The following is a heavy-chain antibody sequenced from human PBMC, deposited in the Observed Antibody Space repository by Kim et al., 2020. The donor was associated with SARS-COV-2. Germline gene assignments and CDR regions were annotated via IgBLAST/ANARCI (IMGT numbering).Heavy chain of an antibody. CDR1: GGSFSGYY. Sequence: SETLSLTCAVYGGSFSGYYWSWIRQPPGKGLEWIGEINHSGSTNYNPSLKSRVTISVDTSKNQFSLKLSSVTAADTAVYYCARGIIVVVPAATSNYYYY. V-gene: IGHV4-34*01. CDR2: INHSGST. D-gene: IGHD2-2*01. CDR3: ARGIIVVVPAATSNYYYY. J-gene: IGHJ6*01.